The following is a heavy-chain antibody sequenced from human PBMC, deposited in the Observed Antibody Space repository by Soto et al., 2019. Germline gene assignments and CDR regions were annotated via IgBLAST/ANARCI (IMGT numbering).Heavy chain of an antibody. CDR2: INHSGST. D-gene: IGHD5-12*01. CDR1: GGSFSGYY. V-gene: IGHV4-34*01. CDR3: ATIFGGFTEPPIDY. J-gene: IGHJ4*02. Sequence: PSETLSLTCAVYGGSFSGYYWSWIRQPPGKGLEWIGEINHSGSTNYNPSLKSRVTISVDTSKNQFSLKLSSVTAADTAVYYCATIFGGFTEPPIDYWGQGTLVTVSS.